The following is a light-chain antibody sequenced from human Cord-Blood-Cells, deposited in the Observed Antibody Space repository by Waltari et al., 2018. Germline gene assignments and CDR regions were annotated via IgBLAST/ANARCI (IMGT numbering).Light chain of an antibody. CDR1: QSVLYSSNNKNY. CDR3: QQYYSTLT. J-gene: IGKJ4*01. V-gene: IGKV4-1*01. CDR2: WAS. Sequence: DIVMHQSPDSLAVSPGEGDTLNCKSSQSVLYSSNNKNYLAWYQQKPGQPPKLLIYWASTRESGVPDRFSGSGSGTDFTLTISSLQAEDVAVYYCQQYYSTLTFGGGTKVEIK.